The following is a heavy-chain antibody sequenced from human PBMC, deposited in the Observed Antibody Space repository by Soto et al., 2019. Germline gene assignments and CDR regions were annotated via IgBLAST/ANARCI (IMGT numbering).Heavy chain of an antibody. J-gene: IGHJ4*02. CDR3: ARGRYGDY. CDR1: WFTLSRHG. V-gene: IGHV1-18*01. D-gene: IGHD1-1*01. Sequence: GPVEGSRKASWFTLSRHGIPWVRQAPGQGLEWMGWISAHNGNTDYAQKLQGRVIVTRDTSTSTAYMELRSLISDDTAVYYCARGRYGDYWGQGALVTVSS. CDR2: ISAHNGNT.